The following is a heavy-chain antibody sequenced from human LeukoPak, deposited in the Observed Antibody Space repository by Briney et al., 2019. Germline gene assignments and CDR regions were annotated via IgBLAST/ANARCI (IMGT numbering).Heavy chain of an antibody. Sequence: GASVKVSCKASGCTFTSYGISWVRQAPGQGLEWMGWISAYNGNTNYAQKLQGRVTMTTDTSTSTAYMELRSLRSDDTAVYYCARVAPQHGYCSSTSCYYAFDIWGQGTMVTVSS. CDR3: ARVAPQHGYCSSTSCYYAFDI. J-gene: IGHJ3*02. D-gene: IGHD2-2*01. CDR2: ISAYNGNT. V-gene: IGHV1-18*01. CDR1: GCTFTSYG.